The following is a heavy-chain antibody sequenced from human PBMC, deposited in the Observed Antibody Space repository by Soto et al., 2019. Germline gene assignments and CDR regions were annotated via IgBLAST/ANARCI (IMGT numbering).Heavy chain of an antibody. CDR3: ARVASIAARELSTDFDY. J-gene: IGHJ4*02. CDR1: GYTFTSYG. CDR2: ISAYNGNT. Sequence: QVQLVQSGAEVKKPGASVKVSCKASGYTFTSYGISWVRQAPGQGLEWMGWISAYNGNTNYAQKLQGRVTMTTDTSTSAAYMELRSLRSDDTAVYYCARVASIAARELSTDFDYWGQGTLVTVSS. V-gene: IGHV1-18*01. D-gene: IGHD6-6*01.